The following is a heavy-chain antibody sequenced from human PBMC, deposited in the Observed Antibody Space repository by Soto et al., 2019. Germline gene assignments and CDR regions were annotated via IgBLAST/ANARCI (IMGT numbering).Heavy chain of an antibody. J-gene: IGHJ4*02. D-gene: IGHD6-19*01. CDR1: GFTFSSYG. CDR2: ISYDGSNK. Sequence: GGSLRLSCAASGFTFSSYGMHWVRQAPGKGLEWVAVISYDGSNKYYADSVKGRFTISRDNSKNTLYLQMNSLRAEDTAVYYCAKGDSSGWYYFDYWGQGTLVTVSS. V-gene: IGHV3-30*18. CDR3: AKGDSSGWYYFDY.